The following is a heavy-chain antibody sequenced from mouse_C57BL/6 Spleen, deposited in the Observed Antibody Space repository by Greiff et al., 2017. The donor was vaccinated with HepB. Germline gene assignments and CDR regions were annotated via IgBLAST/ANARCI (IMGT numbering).Heavy chain of an antibody. CDR2: IYPGSGST. CDR3: ARADGSSDWYFDV. V-gene: IGHV1-55*01. Sequence: VQLQQSGAELVKPGASVKMSCKASGYTFTSYWITWVKQRPGQGLEWIGDIYPGSGSTNYNETFKSKATLTVDTSSSTAYMQLSSLTSEDSAVYYCARADGSSDWYFDVWGTGTTVTVSS. J-gene: IGHJ1*03. D-gene: IGHD1-1*01. CDR1: GYTFTSYW.